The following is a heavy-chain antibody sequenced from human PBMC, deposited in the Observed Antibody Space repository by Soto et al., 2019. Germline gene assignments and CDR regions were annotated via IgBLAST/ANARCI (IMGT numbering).Heavy chain of an antibody. D-gene: IGHD3-9*01. CDR1: GFTLSSYD. CDR2: IGSGGDT. J-gene: IGHJ6*02. CDR3: TRKTHPTGMGV. Sequence: EVQLVESGGGLVQPGGSLRLSCAASGFTLSSYDIHWVRQATGEGLAWVSGIGSGGDTHYADSVKGRFIISREDGKNSLYLQMNNLRVGDTAVYYCTRKTHPTGMGVWGQGARVTVSS. V-gene: IGHV3-13*01.